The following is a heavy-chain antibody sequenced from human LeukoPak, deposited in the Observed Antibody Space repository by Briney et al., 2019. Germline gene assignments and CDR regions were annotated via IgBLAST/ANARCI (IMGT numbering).Heavy chain of an antibody. J-gene: IGHJ4*02. D-gene: IGHD2-2*02. CDR2: ISYDGSKQ. Sequence: GGSLRLSCAASGFTFSIYGMHWVRQAPGKGLEWVAAISYDGSKQYHADSVKGRFTISRDNSKNTLYLQMNSLRAEDTAVYYCAKGDCSSTSCYTFDYWGQGTLVTVSS. CDR1: GFTFSIYG. V-gene: IGHV3-30*18. CDR3: AKGDCSSTSCYTFDY.